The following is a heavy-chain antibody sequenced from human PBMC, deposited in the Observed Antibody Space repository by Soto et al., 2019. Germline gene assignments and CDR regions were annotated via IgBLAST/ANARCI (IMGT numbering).Heavy chain of an antibody. Sequence: GASVKVSCKASGGSLSSYAISWVRQAPRQGLEWMGGIIPIFGTANYAQKFQGRVTITADESTSTAYMELSSLRSEDTAVYYCARDLPSVDTSNGFDPWGQGTLVTVSS. V-gene: IGHV1-69*13. D-gene: IGHD5-18*01. CDR3: ARDLPSVDTSNGFDP. CDR2: IIPIFGTA. J-gene: IGHJ5*02. CDR1: GGSLSSYA.